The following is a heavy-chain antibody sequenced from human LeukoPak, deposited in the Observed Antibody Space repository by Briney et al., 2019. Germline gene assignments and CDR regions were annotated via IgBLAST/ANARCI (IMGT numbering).Heavy chain of an antibody. CDR1: GFTFSSYE. V-gene: IGHV3-48*03. J-gene: IGHJ4*02. CDR3: ARDHPSLYFDY. Sequence: GGSLRLSCAASGFTFSSYEMNWVRQAPGKGLEWVSYISSSGSTIYYADFVKGRFTISRDNAKNSLYLQMNSLRAEGTAVYYCARDHPSLYFDYWGQGTLVTVSS. CDR2: ISSSGSTI.